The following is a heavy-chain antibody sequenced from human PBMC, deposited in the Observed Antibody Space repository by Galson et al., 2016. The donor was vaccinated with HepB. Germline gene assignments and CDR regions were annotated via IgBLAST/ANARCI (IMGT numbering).Heavy chain of an antibody. J-gene: IGHJ6*02. CDR3: AKDYCSDTCHLGRWNV. Sequence: SLRLSCAASGFTFSSYGMHWVRQAPGKGLEWVAVIWYDANKKYYADSVKGRFTISRDNSKNTLYLQMNSLRPEDTAIYYCAKDYCSDTCHLGRWNVWGQGTPVTVSS. D-gene: IGHD2-15*01. V-gene: IGHV3-33*06. CDR1: GFTFSSYG. CDR2: IWYDANKK.